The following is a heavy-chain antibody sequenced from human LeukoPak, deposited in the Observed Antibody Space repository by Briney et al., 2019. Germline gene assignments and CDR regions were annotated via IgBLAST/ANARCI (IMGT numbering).Heavy chain of an antibody. CDR1: GYSFTTYW. D-gene: IGHD3-10*01. CDR3: ARLTTVRGVTITGAYY. Sequence: PGESLKISCKGSGYSFTTYWIGWVRQMPGKGLEWMGIIQPGDSETRYSPSFQGQVTISADKSTSTAYLQWSSLKASDTAMYYCARLTTVRGVTITGAYYWGQGTLATVSS. V-gene: IGHV5-51*01. CDR2: IQPGDSET. J-gene: IGHJ4*02.